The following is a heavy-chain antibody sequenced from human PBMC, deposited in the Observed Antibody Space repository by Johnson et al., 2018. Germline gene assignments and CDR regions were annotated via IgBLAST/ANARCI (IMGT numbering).Heavy chain of an antibody. J-gene: IGHJ3*02. V-gene: IGHV3-30*04. CDR2: ISYDGSNK. CDR3: AKGDESAFDI. CDR1: GFTFSTYA. Sequence: SGGGVVQPGRSLRLSCAASGFTFSTYAMHWVRQAPGKGLEWVAVISYDGSNKYYADSVKGLFTVSRDNSKNTLYVQMNSLRAEDTAVYYCAKGDESAFDIWGQVTMVTVSS.